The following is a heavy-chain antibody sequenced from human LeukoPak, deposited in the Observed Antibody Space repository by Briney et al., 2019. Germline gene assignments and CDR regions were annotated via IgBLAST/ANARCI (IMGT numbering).Heavy chain of an antibody. CDR3: ARADCTSTTCYYYYYGMDV. Sequence: GASVKVSCKASGYTFTRYGISWVRQAPGQGLEWMGWISPYNGDTNYAQKLQGRVTMTTDTSTSTAYMELRSLRSDDTAVYYCARADCTSTTCYYYYYGMDVWGQGTTVTVSS. D-gene: IGHD2-2*01. CDR1: GYTFTRYG. V-gene: IGHV1-18*01. CDR2: ISPYNGDT. J-gene: IGHJ6*02.